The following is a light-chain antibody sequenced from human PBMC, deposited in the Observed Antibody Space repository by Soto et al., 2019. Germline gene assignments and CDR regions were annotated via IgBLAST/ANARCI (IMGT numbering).Light chain of an antibody. Sequence: QSALTQPASVSGSPGQSITISCTGTSSDVGAYNYVSWYQQHPGKAPRLMIYEVINRPSGVSNRFSGSKSGNTASLTISGLQAEDEADYYCSSYTTSSTLDVVFGGGTKLTVL. CDR3: SSYTTSSTLDVV. CDR1: SSDVGAYNY. J-gene: IGLJ2*01. CDR2: EVI. V-gene: IGLV2-14*01.